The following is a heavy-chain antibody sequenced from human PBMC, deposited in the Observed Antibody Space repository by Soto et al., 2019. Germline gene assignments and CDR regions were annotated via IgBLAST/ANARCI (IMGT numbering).Heavy chain of an antibody. Sequence: GASVKVSCKASGYTFTSYGISWVRQAPGQGLEWMGLINPSNGSTSYAQKFQGRVTMTRDTSTSTVYMELSSLRSEDTAVYYCARAPVAGPPVDVWGQGTTVTVSS. V-gene: IGHV1-46*01. CDR1: GYTFTSYG. CDR2: INPSNGST. CDR3: ARAPVAGPPVDV. D-gene: IGHD6-19*01. J-gene: IGHJ6*02.